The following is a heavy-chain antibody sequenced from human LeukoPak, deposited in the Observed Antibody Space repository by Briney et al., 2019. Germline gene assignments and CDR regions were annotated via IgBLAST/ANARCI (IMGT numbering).Heavy chain of an antibody. J-gene: IGHJ4*02. CDR1: GFTVSSDY. Sequence: GGSLRLSCAASGFTVSSDYMSWVRQAPGKGLEWVSVIYSDSSTYYADSVKGRFTISRDNSKNTLYVQMNSLRAEDTAVYYCARESPYSLGYWGQGTLVTVSS. V-gene: IGHV3-53*01. D-gene: IGHD2-21*01. CDR2: IYSDSST. CDR3: ARESPYSLGY.